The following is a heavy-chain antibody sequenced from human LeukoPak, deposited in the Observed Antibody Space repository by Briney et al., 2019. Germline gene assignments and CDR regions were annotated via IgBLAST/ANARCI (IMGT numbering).Heavy chain of an antibody. Sequence: GGSLRLSCAASGFTVSSNYMSWVRQAPGKGLEWVSVIYSGGSTYYADSVKGRFTISRDNSKNTLYLQMNSLRAEDTAVYYCAKDQYYYGSDFDYWGQGTLVTVSS. CDR1: GFTVSSNY. CDR3: AKDQYYYGSDFDY. CDR2: IYSGGST. J-gene: IGHJ4*02. D-gene: IGHD3-10*01. V-gene: IGHV3-53*05.